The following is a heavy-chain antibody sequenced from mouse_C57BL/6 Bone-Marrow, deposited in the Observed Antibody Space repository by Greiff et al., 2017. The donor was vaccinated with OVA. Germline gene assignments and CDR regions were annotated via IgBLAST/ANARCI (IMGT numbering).Heavy chain of an antibody. V-gene: IGHV1-81*01. J-gene: IGHJ4*01. Sequence: QVQLKESGAELARPGASVKLSCKASGYTFTSYGISWVKQRTGQGLEWIGEIYPRSGNTYSNEKFKGKATLTADKSSSTAYMELRSLTSEDSAVYFCARDGDYGSSYKYYAMDYWGQGTSVTVSS. D-gene: IGHD1-1*01. CDR1: GYTFTSYG. CDR3: ARDGDYGSSYKYYAMDY. CDR2: IYPRSGNT.